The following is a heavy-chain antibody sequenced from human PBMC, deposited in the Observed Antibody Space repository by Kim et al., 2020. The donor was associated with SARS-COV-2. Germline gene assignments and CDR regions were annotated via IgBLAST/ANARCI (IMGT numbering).Heavy chain of an antibody. V-gene: IGHV4-34*01. D-gene: IGHD3-22*01. CDR1: GGSFSGYY. CDR3: ASRRPITMIVRGAPRGPEAHY. J-gene: IGHJ4*02. CDR2: INHSGST. Sequence: SETLSLTCAVYGGSFSGYYWSWIRQPPGKGLEWIGEINHSGSTNYNPSLKSRVTISVDTSKDQFSLKLSSVTAADTAVYYCASRRPITMIVRGAPRGPEAHYWGQGTLVTVSS.